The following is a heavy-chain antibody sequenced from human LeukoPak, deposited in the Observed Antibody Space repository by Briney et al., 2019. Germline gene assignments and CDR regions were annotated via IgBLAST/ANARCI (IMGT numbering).Heavy chain of an antibody. CDR1: GGSISSGSYY. V-gene: IGHV4-30-2*01. CDR2: IYHSGST. CDR3: ARGSVGYQLLYAHFDY. Sequence: PSETLSLTCTVSGGSISSGSYYWSWIRQPPGKGLEWIGYIYHSGSTYYNPSLKSRVTISVDRSKNQFSLKLSSVTAADTAAYYCARGSVGYQLLYAHFDYWGQGTLVTVSS. D-gene: IGHD2-2*02. J-gene: IGHJ4*02.